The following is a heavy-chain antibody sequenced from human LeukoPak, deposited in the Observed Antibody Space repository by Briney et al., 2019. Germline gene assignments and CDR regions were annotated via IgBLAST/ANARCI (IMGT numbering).Heavy chain of an antibody. Sequence: PGASVKVSCKASAYTLSSYLTHWVRQAPGQGLEWMGLIDPSSGSTGYAQKLQGRVTMTRDTSTSTVYMELSSLRSEDTAVYYCARDLGLRGVTNWFDPWGQGTLVTVSS. D-gene: IGHD3-10*01. CDR2: IDPSSGST. CDR1: AYTLSSYL. J-gene: IGHJ5*02. CDR3: ARDLGLRGVTNWFDP. V-gene: IGHV1-46*04.